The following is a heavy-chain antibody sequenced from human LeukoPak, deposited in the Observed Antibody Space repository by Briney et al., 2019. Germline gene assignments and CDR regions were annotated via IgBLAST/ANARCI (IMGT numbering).Heavy chain of an antibody. V-gene: IGHV3-9*01. D-gene: IGHD5-12*01. J-gene: IGHJ6*02. CDR1: GFTFDDYA. CDR3: AKDKGLRHYYYGMDV. CDR2: ISWNSGSI. Sequence: PGGSLRLSCAASGFTFDDYAMHWVRQAPGKGLEWVSGISWNSGSIGYADSVKGRFTISRDNAKNSLYLQMNSVRAEDTALYYCAKDKGLRHYYYGMDVWGQGTTVTVSS.